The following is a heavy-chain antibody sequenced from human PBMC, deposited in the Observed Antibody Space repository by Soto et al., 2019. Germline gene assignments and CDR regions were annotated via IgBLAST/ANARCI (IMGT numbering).Heavy chain of an antibody. V-gene: IGHV3-15*07. CDR1: GFTFSNAW. D-gene: IGHD6-19*01. Sequence: EVQLVESGGGLVKPGGSLRLSFAASGFTFSNAWMNWVRQAPGKGLEWVGRIKSKTDGGTTDYAAPVKGRFTISRYDSKNTLYLQMNSLKTEDTAVYYCTTGLGWVVFGMDVWGQGTTVTVSS. CDR3: TTGLGWVVFGMDV. J-gene: IGHJ6*02. CDR2: IKSKTDGGTT.